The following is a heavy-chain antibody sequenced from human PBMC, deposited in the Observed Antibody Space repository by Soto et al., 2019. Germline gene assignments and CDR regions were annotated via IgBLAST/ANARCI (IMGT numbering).Heavy chain of an antibody. CDR1: GFTFSSYG. J-gene: IGHJ4*02. V-gene: IGHV3-30*18. D-gene: IGHD5-12*01. Sequence: QVQLVESGGGVVQPGRSLRLSCAASGFTFSSYGMHWVRQAPGKGLEWVAVISYDGSNKYYAGSVKGRFTISRDNSKNTLYLQMNSLRADDTAVYYCAKDGGAYSGNIAYWGQGTLVTVSS. CDR2: ISYDGSNK. CDR3: AKDGGAYSGNIAY.